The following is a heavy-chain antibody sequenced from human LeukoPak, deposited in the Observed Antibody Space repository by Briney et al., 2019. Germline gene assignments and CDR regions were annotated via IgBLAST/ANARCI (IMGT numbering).Heavy chain of an antibody. CDR2: ISGSASGGYT. CDR1: GFSFTTFA. CDR3: AKDFPASGWRGFDS. J-gene: IGHJ5*01. Sequence: PGRSLRLSCAASGFSFTTFAMTWVRQAPGKGLEWVSAISGSASGGYTVYADSVKGRFTISKDNSKSTLFLQMDSLRVEDTALYYCAKDFPASGWRGFDSWGQGTLVTVSS. D-gene: IGHD6-19*01. V-gene: IGHV3-23*01.